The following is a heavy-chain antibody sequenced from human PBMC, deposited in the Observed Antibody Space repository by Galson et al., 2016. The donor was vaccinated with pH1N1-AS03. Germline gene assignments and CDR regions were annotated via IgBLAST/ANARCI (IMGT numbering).Heavy chain of an antibody. Sequence: SETLSLTCTVSVGSLTDYQWSWIRQSPGKGLEWIGEISHSGITDYNPSLKSRVSISVDTSKDQFSLNLSSMSAADAAVYYCARGNPFFGSSWYEDSWGQGTRVSVSS. D-gene: IGHD6-13*01. CDR3: ARGNPFFGSSWYEDS. CDR2: ISHSGIT. J-gene: IGHJ4*02. CDR1: VGSLTDYQ. V-gene: IGHV4-34*01.